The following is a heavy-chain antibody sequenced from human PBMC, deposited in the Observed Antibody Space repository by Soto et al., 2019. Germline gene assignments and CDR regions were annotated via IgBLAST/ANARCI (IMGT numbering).Heavy chain of an antibody. V-gene: IGHV1-18*01. CDR2: ISAYNGNT. Sequence: KVSCKASGYTFTSYGISWVRQAPGQGLEWMGWISAYNGNTNYAQKLQGRVTMTTDTSTSTAYMELRSLRSDDTAVYYCARVVLLYCSGGSSYNFVDWGQGTLVTVFS. CDR1: GYTFTSYG. CDR3: ARVVLLYCSGGSSYNFVD. D-gene: IGHD2-15*01. J-gene: IGHJ4*02.